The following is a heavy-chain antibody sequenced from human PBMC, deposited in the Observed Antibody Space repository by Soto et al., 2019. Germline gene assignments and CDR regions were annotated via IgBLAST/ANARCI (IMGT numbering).Heavy chain of an antibody. J-gene: IGHJ4*02. D-gene: IGHD1-7*01. CDR2: INHSGST. Sequence: AETLSLTCAVYGGAFIGYYWICSGHAPCKGLEWIGEINHSGSTNYNPSLKSRVTISVDTSKNQFSLKLSSVTAADTAVYYCARGRITGTTAHGEDFDYWGQGTLVTVS. CDR1: GGAFIGYY. V-gene: IGHV4-34*01. CDR3: ARGRITGTTAHGEDFDY.